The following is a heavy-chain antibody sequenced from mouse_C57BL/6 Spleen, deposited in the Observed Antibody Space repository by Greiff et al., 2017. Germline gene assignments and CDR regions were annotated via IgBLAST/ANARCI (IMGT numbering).Heavy chain of an antibody. CDR1: GYSITSGYY. D-gene: IGHD4-1*01. V-gene: IGHV3-6*01. Sequence: VQLQQSGPGLVKPSQSLSLTCSVTGYSITSGYYWNWIRQFPGNKLEWMGYISYDGSNHYTPSLKNRISITRDTSKNQFFLKLNSVTTEDTATYYCARGLALDYWGQGTTLTVSS. J-gene: IGHJ2*01. CDR3: ARGLALDY. CDR2: ISYDGSN.